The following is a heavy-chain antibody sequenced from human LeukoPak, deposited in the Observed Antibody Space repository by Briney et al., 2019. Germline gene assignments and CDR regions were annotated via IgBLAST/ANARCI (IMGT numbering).Heavy chain of an antibody. Sequence: PGGSLRLSCAASGFTFNRYGMHWVRQAPGKGLEWVSYISSSSSTIYYADSVKGRFTISRDNAKNSLYLQMNSLRAEDTAVYYCARGNDSSGYPDAFDIWGQGTMVTVSS. J-gene: IGHJ3*02. V-gene: IGHV3-48*01. CDR3: ARGNDSSGYPDAFDI. CDR1: GFTFNRYG. CDR2: ISSSSSTI. D-gene: IGHD3-22*01.